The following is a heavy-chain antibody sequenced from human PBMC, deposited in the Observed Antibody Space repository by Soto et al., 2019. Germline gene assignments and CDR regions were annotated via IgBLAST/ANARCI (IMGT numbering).Heavy chain of an antibody. CDR3: ASGGLHGYTNGGLSYFHS. CDR1: GFNLSSYT. J-gene: IGHJ4*02. CDR2: ISGSDGGA. D-gene: IGHD5-18*01. Sequence: EEQLVESGGGLVKPGGSLRLSCVASGFNLSSYTMSWVRQAPGKGLEWVSGISGSDGGAYYADSVKGRFTISRDNSRSTLYLQMNSLRVEDTAVYYCASGGLHGYTNGGLSYFHSWGQGTLVTVSS. V-gene: IGHV3-23*04.